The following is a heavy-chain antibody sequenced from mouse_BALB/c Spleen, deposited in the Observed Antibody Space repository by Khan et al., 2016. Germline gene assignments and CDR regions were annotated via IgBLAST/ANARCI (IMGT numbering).Heavy chain of an antibody. CDR3: MGDGDYWYLDV. Sequence: EVQLLETGGGLVQPGGSRGLSCEGSGFTFSGFWMRWVRQTPGKTLEWIGDINSDGSAINYAPSIKDRFTIFRDNDNSTLYLQMSNVRSEDTATYLCMGDGDYWYLDVWGAGTTVTVSS. CDR1: GFTFSGFW. V-gene: IGHV11-2*02. CDR2: INSDGSAI. J-gene: IGHJ1*01. D-gene: IGHD2-13*01.